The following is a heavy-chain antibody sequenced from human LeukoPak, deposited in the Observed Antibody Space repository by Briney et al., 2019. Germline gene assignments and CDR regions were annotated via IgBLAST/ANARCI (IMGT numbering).Heavy chain of an antibody. V-gene: IGHV4-4*07. J-gene: IGHJ3*02. Sequence: SETLSLTCTVSGDSFSSYYWSWIRQPAGKGLEWIGRIYTSGSTDYNPSLKSRITMSVDTSKNQFSLRLSSVTAADTAVYYCARDRRRAFDIWGQGTMVTVSS. CDR3: ARDRRRAFDI. CDR1: GDSFSSYY. CDR2: IYTSGST.